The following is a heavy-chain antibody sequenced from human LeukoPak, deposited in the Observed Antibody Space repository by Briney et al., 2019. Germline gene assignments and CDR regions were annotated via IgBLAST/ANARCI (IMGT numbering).Heavy chain of an antibody. CDR1: GFTFSSYA. CDR3: ARVIDRSGWSIDY. D-gene: IGHD6-19*01. CDR2: ISYHGRNT. Sequence: GTSLRLSCAASGFTFSSYAMHWVRQAPGKGLEWVAVISYHGRNTYYADSVKGRFTISRDNSKNTLYLRMNSLRGEDTAVYYCARVIDRSGWSIDYWGQGTLVTVSS. J-gene: IGHJ4*02. V-gene: IGHV3-30*04.